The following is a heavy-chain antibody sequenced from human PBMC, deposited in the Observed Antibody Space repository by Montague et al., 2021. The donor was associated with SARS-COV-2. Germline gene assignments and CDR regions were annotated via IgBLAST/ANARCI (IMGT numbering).Heavy chain of an antibody. CDR3: ARGGAAAGKGWGWFDP. V-gene: IGHV3-53*01. D-gene: IGHD6-13*01. J-gene: IGHJ5*02. CDR1: GFTVSSNY. Sequence: SLRLSCAASGFTVSSNYMSWVRQAPGKGLEWVSVIYSGGSTYYADSVKGRFTISRDNSKNTLYLQVNSLRAEDTAVYYCARGGAAAGKGWGWFDPWDQGTLVTVSS. CDR2: IYSGGST.